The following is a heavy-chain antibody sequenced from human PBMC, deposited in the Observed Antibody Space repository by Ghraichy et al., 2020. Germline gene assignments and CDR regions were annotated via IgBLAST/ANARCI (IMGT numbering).Heavy chain of an antibody. D-gene: IGHD6-6*01. CDR1: GFTFSSYS. Sequence: GGSLRLSCAASGFTFSSYSMNWVRQAPGKGLEWVSYISSSSSTIYYADSVKGRFTISRDNAKNSLYLQMNSLRDEDTAVYYCARAPRRGYSSSSSYFDYWGQGTLVTVSS. CDR3: ARAPRRGYSSSSSYFDY. CDR2: ISSSSSTI. V-gene: IGHV3-48*02. J-gene: IGHJ4*02.